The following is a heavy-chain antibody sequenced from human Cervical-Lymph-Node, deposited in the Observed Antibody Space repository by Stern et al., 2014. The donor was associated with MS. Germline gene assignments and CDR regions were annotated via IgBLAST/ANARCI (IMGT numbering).Heavy chain of an antibody. CDR2: IWYDGSNP. J-gene: IGHJ4*02. V-gene: IGHV3-33*01. Sequence: QVQLVQSGGGVVQPGRSLRLSCAASGFSFSRYAMHWVRQAPGKGLEWVALIWYDGSNPYYADSVTGRFTISRGNFKNTLYLQMNSLRAEDTAVYYCASAYSSSHYYFDYWGQGTLVTVSS. CDR1: GFSFSRYA. CDR3: ASAYSSSHYYFDY. D-gene: IGHD6-13*01.